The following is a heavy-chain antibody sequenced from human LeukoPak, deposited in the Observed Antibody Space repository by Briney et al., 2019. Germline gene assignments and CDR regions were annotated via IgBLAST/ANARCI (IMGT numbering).Heavy chain of an antibody. CDR2: IYYSGST. Sequence: SETLSLTCTVSGGSINSYYWSWIRQPPGKGLEWIGYIYYSGSTNYNPSLKSRVTISVDTSKNQFSLKLGSVTAADTAVYYYAREKNGDYVDYWGQGTLVTVSS. D-gene: IGHD4-17*01. J-gene: IGHJ4*02. CDR1: GGSINSYY. V-gene: IGHV4-59*01. CDR3: AREKNGDYVDY.